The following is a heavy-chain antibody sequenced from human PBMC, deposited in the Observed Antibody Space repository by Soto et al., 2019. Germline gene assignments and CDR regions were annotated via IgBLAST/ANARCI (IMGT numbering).Heavy chain of an antibody. CDR3: ARDSRVSVAGTVLRFMVY. Sequence: TGGSLRLSCAASGFTLSSYGMHWVRQAPGKGLEWVAVIWYDGSNKYYADSVKGRFTISRDNSKNTLYLQMNSLRAEDTAVYYCARDSRVSVAGTVLRFMVYWGQGTLVTVSS. J-gene: IGHJ4*02. CDR1: GFTLSSYG. D-gene: IGHD6-19*01. CDR2: IWYDGSNK. V-gene: IGHV3-33*01.